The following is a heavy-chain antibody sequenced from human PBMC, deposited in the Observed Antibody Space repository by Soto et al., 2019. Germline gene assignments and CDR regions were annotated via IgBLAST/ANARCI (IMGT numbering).Heavy chain of an antibody. V-gene: IGHV1-2*02. CDR3: ARGGITGTTWYHAFDI. CDR1: GYTFTGYY. Sequence: ASVNVSCNASGYTFTGYYMHWVRQAPGQGLEWMGLINPNSGGTNYAQKFQGRVTMTRDTSTSTVYMELSSLRSEDTAVYYCARGGITGTTWYHAFDIWGQGTMVTVSS. CDR2: INPNSGGT. J-gene: IGHJ3*02. D-gene: IGHD1-20*01.